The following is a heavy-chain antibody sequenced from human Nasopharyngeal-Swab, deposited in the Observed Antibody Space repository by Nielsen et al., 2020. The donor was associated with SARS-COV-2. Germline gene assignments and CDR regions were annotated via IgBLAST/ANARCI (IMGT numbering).Heavy chain of an antibody. D-gene: IGHD3-3*01. V-gene: IGHV4-39*02. CDR3: ARLDPFGSEDK. Sequence: SETLSLTFTVSGGSITSSRHRWCWIRQPPGKGLQWIGQILVNRYTEYHPSVRGRITVYADTSENYFSLRLSSVTAADTAVYYCARLDPFGSEDKWGQGTLVTVSS. CDR1: GGSITSSRHR. J-gene: IGHJ4*02. CDR2: ILVNRYT.